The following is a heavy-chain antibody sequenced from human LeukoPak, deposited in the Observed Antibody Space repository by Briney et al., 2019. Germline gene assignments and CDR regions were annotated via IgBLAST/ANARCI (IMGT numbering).Heavy chain of an antibody. Sequence: GGSLRLSCAASGFPFSSYAMSWVRQAPGKGLEWASGISGNDGGTSYADSVKGRFTISRDNSKNTLYLQMHSLRAEETGIYFCAKSTPSGLGVVGHWGQGTLVTVSS. CDR1: GFPFSSYA. D-gene: IGHD5-12*01. CDR3: AKSTPSGLGVVGH. CDR2: ISGNDGGT. J-gene: IGHJ4*02. V-gene: IGHV3-23*01.